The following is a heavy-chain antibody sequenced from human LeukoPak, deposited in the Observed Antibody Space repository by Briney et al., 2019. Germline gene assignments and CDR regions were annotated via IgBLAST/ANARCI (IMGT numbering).Heavy chain of an antibody. D-gene: IGHD2-8*02. J-gene: IGHJ4*02. CDR2: ISWNSGSI. Sequence: PGGSLRLSCAASGFTFSSYSMNWVRQAPGKGLEWVSGISWNSGSIGYADSVKGRFSISRDNAKNSLSLQMNSLRVDDTAVYYCARNQHWSRDIWGQGILVTVSS. CDR3: ARNQHWSRDI. CDR1: GFTFSSYS. V-gene: IGHV3-48*04.